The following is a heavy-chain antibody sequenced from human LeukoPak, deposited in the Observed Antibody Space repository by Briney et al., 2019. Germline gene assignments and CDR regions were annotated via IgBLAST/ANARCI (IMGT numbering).Heavy chain of an antibody. CDR1: GYSISSGYY. CDR3: ARDTSAW. V-gene: IGHV4-38-2*02. D-gene: IGHD3-3*01. J-gene: IGHJ4*02. Sequence: SETLSLTCTVSGYSISSGYYWGWIRQPPGKGLEWIGSIYHSGSTYYNPSLKSRVTISVDTSKNQFSLKLSSVTAADTAVYYCARDTSAWWGQGTLVTVSS. CDR2: IYHSGST.